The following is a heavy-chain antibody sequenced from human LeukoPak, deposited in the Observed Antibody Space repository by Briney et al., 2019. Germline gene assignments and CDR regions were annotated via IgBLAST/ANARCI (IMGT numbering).Heavy chain of an antibody. D-gene: IGHD2-2*01. CDR3: ARGFCSSTNCYQGPFDF. CDR2: IKNKTNGGTT. Sequence: GGSLRLSCAASGFTFSSAWMTWVRQAPGKGLEWVGHIKNKTNGGTTDYAAPVKGRFIISRDDSKNTLCLQMNSLRTEDTAVYYCARGFCSSTNCYQGPFDFWGQGTLVTVSS. V-gene: IGHV3-15*01. J-gene: IGHJ4*02. CDR1: GFTFSSAW.